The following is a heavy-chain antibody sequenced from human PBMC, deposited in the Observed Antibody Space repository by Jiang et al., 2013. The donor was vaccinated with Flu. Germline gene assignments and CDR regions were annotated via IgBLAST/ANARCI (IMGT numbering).Heavy chain of an antibody. Sequence: GAEVKKPGESLKISCKASGYSFSDYWIGWVRQMPGKGLEWMGIVYPGDSSTTYNPSFQGQVAVSADKSITTAYLQWSSLKASDTAMYYCAILVAGQYGMDVWGQGTTVTVSS. J-gene: IGHJ6*02. V-gene: IGHV5-51*01. CDR3: AILVAGQYGMDV. D-gene: IGHD6-19*01. CDR1: GYSFSDYW. CDR2: VYPGDSST.